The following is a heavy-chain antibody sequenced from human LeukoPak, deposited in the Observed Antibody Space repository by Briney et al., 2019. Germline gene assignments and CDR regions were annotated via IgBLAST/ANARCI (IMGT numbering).Heavy chain of an antibody. CDR1: GFTFSSHA. Sequence: GGSLRLSCAASGFTFSSHAMNWVRQAPGKGLEWISSISTDSLTIKYADFVSGQFTISRDNAEHLLFLQMNSLRAEDTAVYYCARKAQTGSHSGPFDIWGQGTTVTVSS. V-gene: IGHV3-48*04. CDR2: ISTDSLTI. D-gene: IGHD1-26*01. CDR3: ARKAQTGSHSGPFDI. J-gene: IGHJ3*02.